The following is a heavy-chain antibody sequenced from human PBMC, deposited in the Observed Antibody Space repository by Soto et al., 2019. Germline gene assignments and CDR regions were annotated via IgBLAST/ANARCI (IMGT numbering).Heavy chain of an antibody. D-gene: IGHD4-17*01. J-gene: IGHJ3*02. CDR3: ETCLLREHAYDI. V-gene: IGHV3-53*01. Sequence: PGGSLRLSCTALGLTISGKKYMSWVRQAPGRGLEWVSSLYDVDGTYYADSVKGRFTISSDTSKTIVFLQMSSLGPDDTAVHYSETCLLREHAYDIWGLGTTVTVSS. CDR2: LYDVDGT. CDR1: GLTISGKKY.